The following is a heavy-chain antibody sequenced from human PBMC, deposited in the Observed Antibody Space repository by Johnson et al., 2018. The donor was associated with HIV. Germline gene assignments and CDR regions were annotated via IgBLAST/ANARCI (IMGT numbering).Heavy chain of an antibody. CDR2: ISSNGGST. Sequence: VQLVESGGGVVQPGRSLRLSCAASGFTFSSYAMHWVRQAPGKGLEYVSAISSNGGSTYYANSVKGRFTISRDNSKNTLYLQMNSLRAEDTAVYYCARDSGGGSYYVGDAFDIWGQGTMVTVSS. D-gene: IGHD1-26*01. V-gene: IGHV3-64*01. CDR3: ARDSGGGSYYVGDAFDI. CDR1: GFTFSSYA. J-gene: IGHJ3*02.